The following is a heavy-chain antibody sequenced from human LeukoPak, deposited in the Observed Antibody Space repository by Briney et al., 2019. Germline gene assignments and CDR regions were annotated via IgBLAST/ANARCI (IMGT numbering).Heavy chain of an antibody. CDR2: INTNTGNP. J-gene: IGHJ3*02. CDR1: GYTFTSYA. D-gene: IGHD2-2*01. V-gene: IGHV7-4-1*02. Sequence: PGASVKVSCKASGYTFTSYAMNWVRQAPGQGLEWMGWINTNTGNPTYAQGFTGRFVFSLDTSVSTAYLQISSLKAEDTAVYYCARENLRDHQLLLGGDAFDIWGQGTMVTVSS. CDR3: ARENLRDHQLLLGGDAFDI.